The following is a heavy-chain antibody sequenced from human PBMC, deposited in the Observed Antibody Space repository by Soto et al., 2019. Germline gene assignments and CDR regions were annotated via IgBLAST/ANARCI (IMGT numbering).Heavy chain of an antibody. J-gene: IGHJ2*01. CDR1: GGSISSYY. Sequence: QVQLQESGPGLVKPSETLSLTCTVSGGSISSYYWSWIRQPPGKGLEWIGYIYYSGSTNYNPSLKRRVTISVDTSKDQFSLQLSCVTATDTAVYYCARRIHWGYWYFDLWGRGTLVTVSS. V-gene: IGHV4-59*01. CDR2: IYYSGST. D-gene: IGHD7-27*01. CDR3: ARRIHWGYWYFDL.